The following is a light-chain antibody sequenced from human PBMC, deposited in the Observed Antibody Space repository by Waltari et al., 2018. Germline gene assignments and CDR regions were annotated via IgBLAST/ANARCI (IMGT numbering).Light chain of an antibody. CDR3: CSYAGSYTWV. CDR1: TNDLGCYNY. V-gene: IGLV2-11*01. J-gene: IGLJ3*02. Sequence: SALTQPRSVSGSPGQSVTISCTGTTNDLGCYNYVSWYQQPPGKAPKLIILDVTKRPSGVPDRLSGSKSGNTASLTISGLRAEDEAEYYCCSYAGSYTWVFGGGTKLTVV. CDR2: DVT.